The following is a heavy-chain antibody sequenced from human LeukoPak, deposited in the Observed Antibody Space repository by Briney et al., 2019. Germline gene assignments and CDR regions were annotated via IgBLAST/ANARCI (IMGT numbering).Heavy chain of an antibody. V-gene: IGHV1-2*02. J-gene: IGHJ4*02. CDR2: INPNGGGT. Sequence: GASVKVSCKASGYTFTGYYMHWVRQAPGQGLEWMGWINPNGGGTNYAQKFQGRVTMTRDTSISTAYMELSRLRSDDTAVYYCAREDRYSSGWYADWGQGTLVTVSS. D-gene: IGHD6-19*01. CDR1: GYTFTGYY. CDR3: AREDRYSSGWYAD.